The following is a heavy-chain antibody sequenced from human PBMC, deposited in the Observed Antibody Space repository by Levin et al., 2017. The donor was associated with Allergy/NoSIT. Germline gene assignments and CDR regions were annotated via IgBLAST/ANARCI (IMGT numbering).Heavy chain of an antibody. Sequence: GESLKISCAASGFTFSNYNMNWVRQAPGKGLEWVSYISSRGTPIYYADSVKGRFSISRDNAKNSLYLQINSLRDEDTAVYFCARDGPFYYDSSPLLGFESWGQGTLVTVSS. CDR2: ISSRGTPI. CDR1: GFTFSNYN. CDR3: ARDGPFYYDSSPLLGFES. V-gene: IGHV3-48*02. D-gene: IGHD3-22*01. J-gene: IGHJ4*02.